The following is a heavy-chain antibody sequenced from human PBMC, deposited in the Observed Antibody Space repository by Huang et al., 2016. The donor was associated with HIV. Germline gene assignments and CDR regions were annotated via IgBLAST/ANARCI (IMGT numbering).Heavy chain of an antibody. CDR3: ARRLAAAARGFDY. J-gene: IGHJ4*02. CDR2: ISYDGSNK. V-gene: IGHV3-30-3*01. Sequence: QVQLVESGGGVVQPGRSLRLSCAASGFTFSSYAMHWVRQTPGKGVEWVAVISYDGSNKNDADSVKGRFTISRDNSKNTLYLQMNSLGAEDTAVYYCARRLAAAARGFDYWGQGTLVTVSS. D-gene: IGHD6-13*01. CDR1: GFTFSSYA.